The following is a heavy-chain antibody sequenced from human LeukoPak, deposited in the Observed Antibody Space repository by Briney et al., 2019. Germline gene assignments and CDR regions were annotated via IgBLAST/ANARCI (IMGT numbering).Heavy chain of an antibody. V-gene: IGHV3-7*01. CDR2: IKQDGSEK. CDR3: ARVFDY. Sequence: GGSLRLSCEASGFTFNNYAMSWVRQAPGKGLEWVANIKQDGSEKYYVDSVKGRFTISRDNAKNSLYLQMNSLRAEDTAVYYCARVFDYWGQGTLVTVSS. J-gene: IGHJ4*02. CDR1: GFTFNNYA.